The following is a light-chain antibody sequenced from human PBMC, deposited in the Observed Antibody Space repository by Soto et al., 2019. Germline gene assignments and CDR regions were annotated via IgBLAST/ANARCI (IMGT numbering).Light chain of an antibody. Sequence: DIVMTQSPDSLAVSLGERATINCKSSQSVLYSSNNKNYLAWYQQKPGQPPKLLIYWASIRESGVPEQFSGSGSGTDVTLTISNLQAEDVAVYYCQQYYSPLTFGQGPKVEIK. CDR2: WAS. CDR3: QQYYSPLT. V-gene: IGKV4-1*01. CDR1: QSVLYSSNNKNY. J-gene: IGKJ1*01.